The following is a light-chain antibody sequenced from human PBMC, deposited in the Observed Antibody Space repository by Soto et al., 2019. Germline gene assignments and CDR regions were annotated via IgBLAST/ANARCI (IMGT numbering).Light chain of an antibody. CDR1: QSVSSY. J-gene: IGKJ2*02. CDR3: HQRSSWPRGT. CDR2: DAS. V-gene: IGKV3-11*01. Sequence: EIVLTQSPATLSLSPGERATLSCRASQSVSSYLAWYQQKPGQAPRLLIHDASNRATGIPARFSGSGSGTDFTLTISSLEPDDFALYFCHQRSSWPRGTFGQGTKLEIK.